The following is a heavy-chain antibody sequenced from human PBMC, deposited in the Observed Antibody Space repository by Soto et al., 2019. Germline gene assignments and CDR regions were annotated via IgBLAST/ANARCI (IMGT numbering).Heavy chain of an antibody. V-gene: IGHV3-23*01. CDR3: AKAVKYAVLNGYYKGPDYYGMDF. J-gene: IGHJ6*02. CDR1: GFIFRIYF. Sequence: GGSLRLSCAASGFIFRIYFMNWVRQATGKGLEWVSLISRSGGSTHYAAYVEGRFTLSRDNYKNTLYLEMDSLSAEDTAVYYCAKAVKYAVLNGYYKGPDYYGMDFWGQGTKVTVCS. CDR2: ISRSGGST. D-gene: IGHD3-9*01.